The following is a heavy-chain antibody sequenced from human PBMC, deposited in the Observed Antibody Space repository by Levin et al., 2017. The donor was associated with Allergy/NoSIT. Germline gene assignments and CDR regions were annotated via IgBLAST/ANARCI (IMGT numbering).Heavy chain of an antibody. CDR1: GFTFSNAW. CDR2: IKSKTDGGTT. J-gene: IGHJ4*02. D-gene: IGHD6-19*01. Sequence: GESLKISCAASGFTFSNAWMSWVRQAPGKGLEWVGRIKSKTDGGTTDYAAPVKGRFTISRDDSKNTLYLQMNSLKTEDTAVYYCTTDNVADEYYFDYWGQGTLVTVSS. CDR3: TTDNVADEYYFDY. V-gene: IGHV3-15*01.